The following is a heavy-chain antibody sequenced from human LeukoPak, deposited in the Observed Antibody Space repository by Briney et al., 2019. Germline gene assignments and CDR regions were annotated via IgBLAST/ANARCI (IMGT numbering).Heavy chain of an antibody. CDR2: ILYDA. J-gene: IGHJ4*02. D-gene: IGHD6-19*01. Sequence: GGSLRLSCAASGFTFSTYALHWVRQAPGKGLEWVAVILYDAYYADSGKGRFTISRDNSKNTLYLQMNSLRPEDTAVYYCARSVGSGRFDYWGQGTLVTVSS. CDR3: ARSVGSGRFDY. V-gene: IGHV3-30*04. CDR1: GFTFSTYA.